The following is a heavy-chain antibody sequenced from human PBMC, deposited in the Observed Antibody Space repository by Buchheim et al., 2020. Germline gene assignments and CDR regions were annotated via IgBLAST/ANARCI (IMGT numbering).Heavy chain of an antibody. CDR1: GFTFSSYG. CDR2: IWYDGSNK. CDR3: ARFWFGRKYGMDV. J-gene: IGHJ6*02. D-gene: IGHD3-10*01. Sequence: QVQLVESGGGVVQPGRSLRLSCAASGFTFSSYGMHWVRQAPGKGLEWVAVIWYDGSNKYYADSVKVRFTISRDNSKNTLYLQMNSLRAEDTAVYYCARFWFGRKYGMDVWGQGTT. V-gene: IGHV3-33*01.